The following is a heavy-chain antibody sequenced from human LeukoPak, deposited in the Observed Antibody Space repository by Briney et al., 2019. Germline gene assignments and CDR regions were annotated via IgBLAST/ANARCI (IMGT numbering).Heavy chain of an antibody. J-gene: IGHJ4*02. CDR2: ISSSGSTI. V-gene: IGHV3-11*04. CDR1: GSTFSDYY. Sequence: GGSLRLSCAVSGSTFSDYYMSWIRQAPGKGLEWVSYISSSGSTIYYADSVKGRFTISRDNAKNSLYLQMNSLRAEDTAVYYCARDCSSASCYHYWGQGTLVTVSS. D-gene: IGHD2-2*01. CDR3: ARDCSSASCYHY.